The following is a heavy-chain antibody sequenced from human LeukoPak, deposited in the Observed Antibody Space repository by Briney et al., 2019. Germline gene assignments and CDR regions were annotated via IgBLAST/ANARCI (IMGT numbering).Heavy chain of an antibody. CDR2: IYYSGST. CDR3: ARRAHYYDSSGYYLRRYYFDY. Sequence: SETLSLTCTVSGGSISSYYWSWIRQPPGKGLEWIGYIYYSGSTNYNPSLKSRVTISVDTSKNQFSLKLSSVTAADTAVYYCARRAHYYDSSGYYLRRYYFDYWGQGTLVTVSS. D-gene: IGHD3-22*01. V-gene: IGHV4-59*08. J-gene: IGHJ4*02. CDR1: GGSISSYY.